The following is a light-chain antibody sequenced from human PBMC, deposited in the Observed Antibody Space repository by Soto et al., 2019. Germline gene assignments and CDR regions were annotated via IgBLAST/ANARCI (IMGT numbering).Light chain of an antibody. CDR3: SSYAGSNNFYA. Sequence: LIQPPSACGSPGQSVTISFTGTSSNASAYNIVSWHHKNPGKTPKFIIYDVIKRPSEVPDRFSGSKSGNTASLTISGLQAEDEADYYCSSYAGSNNFYASGARTEVTVL. CDR1: SSNASAYNI. CDR2: DVI. V-gene: IGLV2-8*01. J-gene: IGLJ1*01.